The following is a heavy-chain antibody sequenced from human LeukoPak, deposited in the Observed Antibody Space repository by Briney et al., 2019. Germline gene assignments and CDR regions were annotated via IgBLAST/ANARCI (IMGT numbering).Heavy chain of an antibody. CDR2: IYYSGST. J-gene: IGHJ4*02. D-gene: IGHD6-19*01. CDR1: GGSISSYY. CDR3: ARLSAVAGTLDY. V-gene: IGHV4-59*08. Sequence: SETLSLTCTVSGGSISSYYWSWIRQPPGKGLEWIGYIYYSGSTNYNPSLKSRVTISVDTSKNQFSLKLSSVTAADTAVYYCARLSAVAGTLDYWGQGTLVTVSS.